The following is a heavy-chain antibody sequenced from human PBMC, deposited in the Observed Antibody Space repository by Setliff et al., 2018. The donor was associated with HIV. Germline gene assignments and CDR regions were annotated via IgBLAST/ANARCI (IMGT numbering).Heavy chain of an antibody. J-gene: IGHJ4*02. D-gene: IGHD5-12*01. CDR1: GESLSGYS. CDR3: ARRGWNGYKAFDY. V-gene: IGHV4-34*01. CDR2: INHGGSA. Sequence: PSETLSLTCGVYGESLSGYSWNWIRQPPGKGLEWIGEINHGGSAKFNPSLKSRVTISVDTSKNHFSLNLTSATAADTAVYYCARRGWNGYKAFDYWGQGPLVTVSS.